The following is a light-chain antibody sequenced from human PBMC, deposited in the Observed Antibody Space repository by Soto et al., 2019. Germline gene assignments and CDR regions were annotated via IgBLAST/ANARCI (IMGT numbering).Light chain of an antibody. J-gene: IGLJ1*01. CDR1: SSDVGRYNF. CDR3: SSFSSSSTQV. V-gene: IGLV2-14*03. CDR2: AVS. Sequence: SVLTQPASVSGSSGRSITISCTGTSSDVGRYNFVSWYQQHPGNAPKLLIYAVSDRPSGVSTRFSGSKSGNTASLAISGLQAEDEAVYYCSSFSSSSTQVFGTGTKLTVL.